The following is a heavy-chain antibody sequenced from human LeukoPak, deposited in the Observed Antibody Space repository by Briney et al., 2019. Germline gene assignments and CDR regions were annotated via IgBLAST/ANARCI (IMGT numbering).Heavy chain of an antibody. CDR2: ISSNGGST. CDR3: ARGGFPERYHQTYYYYYGMDV. CDR1: GFTFSSYA. Sequence: PGGSLRPSCAASGFTFSSYAMHWVRQAPGKGLEYVSAISSNGGSTYYANSVKGRFTISRDNSKNTLYLQMGSLRAEDMAVYYCARGGFPERYHQTYYYYYGMDVWGQGTTVTVSS. D-gene: IGHD1-14*01. V-gene: IGHV3-64*01. J-gene: IGHJ6*02.